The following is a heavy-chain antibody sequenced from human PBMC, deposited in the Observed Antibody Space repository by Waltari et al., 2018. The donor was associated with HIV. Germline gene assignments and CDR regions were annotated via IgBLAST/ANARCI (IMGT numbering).Heavy chain of an antibody. J-gene: IGHJ4*02. V-gene: IGHV1-8*02. Sequence: HVQLVQSGAEVKKPGASVKVSGKASGYTFTGSQINWVRQATGQGLEWMGWMNPNSGNTGYAQKFQGRVTMTRNTSISTAYMELSSLRSEDTAVYYCVRGFTRYSSGWYGYWGQGTLVTVSS. CDR1: GYTFTGSQ. CDR3: VRGFTRYSSGWYGY. CDR2: MNPNSGNT. D-gene: IGHD6-19*01.